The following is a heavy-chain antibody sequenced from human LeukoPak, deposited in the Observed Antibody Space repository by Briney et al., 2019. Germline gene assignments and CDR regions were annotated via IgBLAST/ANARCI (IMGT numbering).Heavy chain of an antibody. CDR2: ISYDGSNK. CDR1: GFTFSSYA. CDR3: ARVPPPNTAMVRVGMDV. Sequence: PGGSLRLSCAASGFTFSSYAMHWVRQAPGKGLEWVAVISYDGSNKYYADSVKGRFTISRDNSKNTLYLQMNSLRAEDTAVYYCARVPPPNTAMVRVGMDVWGQGTTVTVSS. J-gene: IGHJ6*02. D-gene: IGHD5-18*01. V-gene: IGHV3-30-3*01.